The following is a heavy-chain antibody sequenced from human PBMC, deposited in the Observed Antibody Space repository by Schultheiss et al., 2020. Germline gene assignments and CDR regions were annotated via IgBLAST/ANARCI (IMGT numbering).Heavy chain of an antibody. CDR3: ARQGGYPYYFDY. Sequence: SETLSLTCTVSGGSISSSSYYWSWIRQHPGKGLEWIGYIYYSGSTNYNPSLKSRVTISVDTSKNQFSLKLSSVTAADTAVYYCARQGGYPYYFDYWGQGTLVTVSS. CDR2: IYYSGST. V-gene: IGHV4-61*01. CDR1: GGSISSSSYY. D-gene: IGHD5-12*01. J-gene: IGHJ4*02.